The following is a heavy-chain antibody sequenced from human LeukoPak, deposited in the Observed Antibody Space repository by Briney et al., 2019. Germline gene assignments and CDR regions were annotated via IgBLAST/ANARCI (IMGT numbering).Heavy chain of an antibody. CDR3: ARAASRYNWNDVGQVYYYYYGMDV. CDR1: GYPFRSYQ. V-gene: IGHV3-48*03. J-gene: IGHJ6*02. CDR2: ISSWRRPI. D-gene: IGHD1-1*01. Sequence: GESLRLACSASGYPFRSYQMTWVRQTPARGVGRDPYISSWRRPISDASSLKGRFSSSRDNAKNSLYLQMNSLSAEDTAVYYCARAASRYNWNDVGQVYYYYYGMDVWGQGTTVTVPS.